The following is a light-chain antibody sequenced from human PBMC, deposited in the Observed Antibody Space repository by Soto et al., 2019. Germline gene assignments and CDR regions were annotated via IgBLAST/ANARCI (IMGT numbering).Light chain of an antibody. Sequence: EIVMTQSPATLSVSPGERATLSCRASQSVSSDLAWYQQKPGQAPRLLIYGASTRATGIPARFSGSGSGTEFTLTISSLQSEDFAVYYCQQYNNRPPITFGQGTRLENK. J-gene: IGKJ5*01. CDR3: QQYNNRPPIT. V-gene: IGKV3-15*01. CDR2: GAS. CDR1: QSVSSD.